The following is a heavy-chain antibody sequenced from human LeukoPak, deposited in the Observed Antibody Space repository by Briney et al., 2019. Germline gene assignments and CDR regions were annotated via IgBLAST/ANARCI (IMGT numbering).Heavy chain of an antibody. D-gene: IGHD2-15*01. Sequence: SVKVSCKASGGTFSSYAISWVRQAPGQGLEWMGGIIPIFGTANYAQKFQGRVTMTRNTSISTAYMELSSLRSEDTAVYYCARAAKLCSGGGCYEVRCFDPWGQGTLVTVSS. CDR3: ARAAKLCSGGGCYEVRCFDP. CDR2: IIPIFGTA. CDR1: GGTFSSYA. J-gene: IGHJ5*02. V-gene: IGHV1-69*05.